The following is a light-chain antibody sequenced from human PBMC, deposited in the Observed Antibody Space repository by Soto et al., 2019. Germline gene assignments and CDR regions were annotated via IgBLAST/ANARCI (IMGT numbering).Light chain of an antibody. Sequence: QSVLTQPPSVSGAPGQRVTIPCTGTSSNSGAGYDVHWYQQVPGSAPRLLIYGTSNRPSGVPDRFSASKSGTSASLAITGLQAEDEAVYYCQSYDRSLSGSVVFGGGTKLTVL. CDR1: SSNSGAGYD. V-gene: IGLV1-40*01. CDR2: GTS. CDR3: QSYDRSLSGSVV. J-gene: IGLJ2*01.